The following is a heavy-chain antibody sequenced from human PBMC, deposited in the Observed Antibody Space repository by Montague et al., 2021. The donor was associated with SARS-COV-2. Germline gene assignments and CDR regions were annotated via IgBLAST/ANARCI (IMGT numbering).Heavy chain of an antibody. D-gene: IGHD3-22*01. CDR2: IYYSGST. V-gene: IGHV4-59*01. CDR3: ARTTRSITTYDEYFDP. J-gene: IGHJ5*02. CDR1: GGSITSYY. Sequence: SETLSLTCTVSGGSITSYYWSWIRQPPGKGLELIGYIYYSGSTNYNPSLKSRVTISLDTSKNHFSLKLSSVTTADTAVYYCARTTRSITTYDEYFDPWGQGTLVTVSS.